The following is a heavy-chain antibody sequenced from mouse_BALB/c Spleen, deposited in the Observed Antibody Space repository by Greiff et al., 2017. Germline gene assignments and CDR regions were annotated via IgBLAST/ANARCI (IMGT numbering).Heavy chain of an antibody. D-gene: IGHD2-2*01. CDR2: INPSNGRT. CDR3: ARGYYGYDWYFDV. V-gene: IGHV1S81*02. J-gene: IGHJ1*01. Sequence: VQLQQPGAELVKPGASVKLSCKASGYTFTSYWMHWVKQRPGQGLEWIGEINPSNGRTNYNEKFKSKATLTVDKSSSTAYMQLSSLTSEDSAVYYCARGYYGYDWYFDVWGAGTTVTVSS. CDR1: GYTFTSYW.